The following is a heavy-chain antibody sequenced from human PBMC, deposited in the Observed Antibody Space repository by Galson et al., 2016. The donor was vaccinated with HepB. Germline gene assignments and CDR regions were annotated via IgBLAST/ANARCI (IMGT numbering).Heavy chain of an antibody. J-gene: IGHJ6*02. CDR3: ARFLAPTGAMDV. V-gene: IGHV2-70*11. D-gene: IGHD6-13*01. CDR2: IDWDDDK. Sequence: PALVKPTQTLTLTCAFSRFSLSTSEMCVSWIRQPPGKALEWLARIDWDDDKYYSTSLKTRLTISKDTSKNLVVLTLTNMDPVDTGTYYCARFLAPTGAMDVGVQGTTVTVS. CDR1: RFSLSTSEMC.